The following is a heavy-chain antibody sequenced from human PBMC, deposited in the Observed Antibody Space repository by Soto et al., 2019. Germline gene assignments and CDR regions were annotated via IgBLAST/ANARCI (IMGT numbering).Heavy chain of an antibody. D-gene: IGHD2-2*01. CDR3: VRMSVVAYFAY. J-gene: IGHJ4*02. CDR2: INHSGST. Sequence: IRQPPGKGLEWIGEINHSGSTNYNPSLKSRVTISVDTSKNQFPLNLTSVTAADTAVYSCVRMSVVAYFAYWGRGSLVTVSS. V-gene: IGHV4-34*01.